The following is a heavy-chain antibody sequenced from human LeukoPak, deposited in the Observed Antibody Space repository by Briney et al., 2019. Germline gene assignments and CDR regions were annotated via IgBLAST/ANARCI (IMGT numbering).Heavy chain of an antibody. Sequence: GGSLRLSCATSGFTFSRYWMSWVRQAPGKGLEWVANIKEDGSKKYYVDSVKGRFTISRDAAKDSLYLEMNSLRAEDTAVYYCAREIWSLDAFDIWGQGTMVTVSS. CDR1: GFTFSRYW. CDR3: AREIWSLDAFDI. V-gene: IGHV3-7*01. J-gene: IGHJ3*02. CDR2: IKEDGSKK. D-gene: IGHD3-10*01.